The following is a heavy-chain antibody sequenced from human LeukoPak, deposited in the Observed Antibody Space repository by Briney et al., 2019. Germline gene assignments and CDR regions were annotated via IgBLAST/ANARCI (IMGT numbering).Heavy chain of an antibody. Sequence: SETLSLTCTVSGGSISSGIYYWSWIRQPAGKGLEWIGRIYTSGSTNYNPSLKSRVTISVDTSKNQFSLKLSSVTAADTAVYYCARDSGFREDILTGYYYYYYMDVWGKGTTVTISS. J-gene: IGHJ6*03. CDR2: IYTSGST. D-gene: IGHD3-9*01. CDR3: ARDSGFREDILTGYYYYYYMDV. CDR1: GGSISSGIYY. V-gene: IGHV4-61*02.